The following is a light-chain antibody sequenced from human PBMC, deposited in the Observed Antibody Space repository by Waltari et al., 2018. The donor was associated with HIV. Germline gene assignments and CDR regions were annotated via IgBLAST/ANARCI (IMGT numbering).Light chain of an antibody. V-gene: IGLV1-44*01. CDR2: SNR. CDR3: ASWDDSLNGLYV. CDR1: SSNIGSNT. Sequence: QSVLTQPPSASATPGQRVTISCSGNSSNIGSNTVNWYLQLPGTAPKLLIYSNRQRPSGVPARVSGSKSGTSASLASSGLQSEDEAHYYCASWDDSLNGLYVFGPGTKVTVL. J-gene: IGLJ1*01.